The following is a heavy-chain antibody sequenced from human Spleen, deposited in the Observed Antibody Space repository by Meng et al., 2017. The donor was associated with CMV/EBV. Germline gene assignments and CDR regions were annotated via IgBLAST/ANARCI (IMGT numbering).Heavy chain of an antibody. D-gene: IGHD2-2*01. J-gene: IGHJ1*01. CDR3: TRDRGYCRSTRCYTLDFQD. CDR1: GFTFGDYA. CDR2: IRSKAYGGTT. V-gene: IGHV3-49*04. Sequence: GESLKISCTTSGFTFGDYAMSWVRQAPGKGLEWVGFIRSKAYGGTTEYAASVKGRFIISRDDSKSIAYLQMNSLKTEDTAVYYCTRDRGYCRSTRCYTLDFQDWGQGTLVTVSS.